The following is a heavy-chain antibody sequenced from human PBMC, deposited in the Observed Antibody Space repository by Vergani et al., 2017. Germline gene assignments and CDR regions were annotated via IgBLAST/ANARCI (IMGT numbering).Heavy chain of an antibody. V-gene: IGHV3-15*01. CDR1: GITFQNAW. D-gene: IGHD2-2*02. CDR2: IRSKNDGGTA. J-gene: IGHJ4*02. CDR3: YTDYHDY. Sequence: EVQVVESGGGLIKPGGSLRLSCVVSGITFQNAWINWVRQAPGKGLEWIGRIRSKNDGGTADYAAPLKGRFTISRDDSKDSAFLLVNNLKNEDTAVYFCYTDYHDYWGQGTLVTVSS.